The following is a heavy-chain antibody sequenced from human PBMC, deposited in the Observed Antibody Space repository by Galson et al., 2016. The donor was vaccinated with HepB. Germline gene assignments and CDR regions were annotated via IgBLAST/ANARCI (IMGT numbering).Heavy chain of an antibody. J-gene: IGHJ4*02. Sequence: SVKVSCKASGGTFSRYVISWVRQAPGQGLEWMGGIITMFGKRNYAQNFQGRVTITADESTNTASMELISLRSEDTAVYFCARSYYMSTEGYRPFDSWSQGTLVTVSS. CDR1: GGTFSRYV. V-gene: IGHV1-69*13. CDR3: ARSYYMSTEGYRPFDS. D-gene: IGHD5-18*01. CDR2: IITMFGKR.